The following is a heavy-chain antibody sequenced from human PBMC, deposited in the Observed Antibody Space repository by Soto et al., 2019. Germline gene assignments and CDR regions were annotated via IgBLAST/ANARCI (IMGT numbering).Heavy chain of an antibody. Sequence: QVQLQESGPGLVKPSGTLSLTCAVSGGSISSSNWWSWVRQPPGKGLEWIGEIYHSGSTNYNPSLTSRVPISLDKSNTPLSPKLDSVTAADTAVYYCATNMLWFREGVYSYFYGMDFWGQGTTVTVSS. V-gene: IGHV4-4*02. J-gene: IGHJ6*02. CDR1: GGSISSSNW. CDR2: IYHSGST. D-gene: IGHD3-10*01. CDR3: ATNMLWFREGVYSYFYGMDF.